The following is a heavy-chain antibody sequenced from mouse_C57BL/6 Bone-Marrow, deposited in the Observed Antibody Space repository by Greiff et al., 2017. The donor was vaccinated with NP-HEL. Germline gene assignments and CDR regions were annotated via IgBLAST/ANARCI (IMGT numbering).Heavy chain of an antibody. CDR2: IHPNSGST. Sequence: QVQLQQPGAELVKPGASVKLSCKASGYTFTSYWMHWVKQRPGQGLEWIGMIHPNSGSTNYNEKFKSKATLTVDKSSSTAYMQLSSLTSEDSAVYYCHIYSYGSGPDYWGQGTTLTVSA. CDR1: GYTFTSYW. J-gene: IGHJ2*01. V-gene: IGHV1-64*01. CDR3: HIYSYGSGPDY. D-gene: IGHD1-1*01.